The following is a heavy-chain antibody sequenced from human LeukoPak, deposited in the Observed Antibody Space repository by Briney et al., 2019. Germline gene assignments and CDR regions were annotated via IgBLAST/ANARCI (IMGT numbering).Heavy chain of an antibody. V-gene: IGHV3-48*03. Sequence: GGSLRLSCAASGFTFSSYEMNWVRQAPGKGLEWVSYISSSGSTIYYADSVKGRFTISRDNAKNSLYLQMNSLRAEDTALYYCARAHTSSWFFDFWGQGALVTVSS. CDR1: GFTFSSYE. D-gene: IGHD6-13*01. CDR3: ARAHTSSWFFDF. CDR2: ISSSGSTI. J-gene: IGHJ4*02.